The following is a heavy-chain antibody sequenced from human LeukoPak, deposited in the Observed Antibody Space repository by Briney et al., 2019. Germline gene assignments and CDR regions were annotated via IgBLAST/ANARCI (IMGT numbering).Heavy chain of an antibody. Sequence: PGGSLRLSCAASGFTFSSYSMNWVRQAPGKGLEWVSYIISSSSTIYYADSVKGRFTISRDNAKNSLYLQMNSLRAEDTAVYYCARDMSSGSYLYFDYWGQGTLVTVSS. V-gene: IGHV3-48*04. CDR1: GFTFSSYS. CDR2: IISSSSTI. D-gene: IGHD3-10*01. CDR3: ARDMSSGSYLYFDY. J-gene: IGHJ4*02.